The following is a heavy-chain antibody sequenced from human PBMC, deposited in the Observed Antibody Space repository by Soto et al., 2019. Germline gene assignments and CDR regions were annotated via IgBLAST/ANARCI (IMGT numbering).Heavy chain of an antibody. V-gene: IGHV1-3*01. Sequence: QVQLVQSGAEVKKPGASVKVSCKASGYTFTTYAMHWVRQAPGQRLEWMGWINAGNGNTKYSQKFQGRVTITRDTSASTAYMELSSRRSEDTAVYYCAAWTKYSSDWYPVDYWGQGTLVTVSS. CDR3: AAWTKYSSDWYPVDY. J-gene: IGHJ4*02. CDR2: INAGNGNT. D-gene: IGHD6-19*01. CDR1: GYTFTTYA.